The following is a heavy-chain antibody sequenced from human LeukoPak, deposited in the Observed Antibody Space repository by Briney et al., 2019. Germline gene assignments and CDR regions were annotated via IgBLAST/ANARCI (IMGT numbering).Heavy chain of an antibody. CDR2: IYPSGTT. Sequence: KPSQTLSLTCTVSGGSLNSYYWTWIRQPAGQGREWIGRIYPSGTTNYNPSLKSRFTISVDKSKTQFSLKLTSVTAADTAVYYGARDGSSGWYGAIDYWGQGTLVTVSS. CDR1: GGSLNSYY. V-gene: IGHV4-4*07. J-gene: IGHJ4*02. D-gene: IGHD6-19*01. CDR3: ARDGSSGWYGAIDY.